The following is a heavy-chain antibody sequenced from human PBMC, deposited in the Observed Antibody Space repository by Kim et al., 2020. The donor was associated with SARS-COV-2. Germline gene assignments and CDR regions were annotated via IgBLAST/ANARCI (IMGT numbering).Heavy chain of an antibody. CDR3: AREGPIGALDP. Sequence: SETLSLTCTVSGGSISSYYWSWIRQPPGKGLEWIGYIYYSGSTNYNPSLKSRVTISVDTSKNPFSLTLSSVTAADTAAGYCAREGPIGALDPWGQGTV. CDR2: IYYSGST. V-gene: IGHV4-59*01. D-gene: IGHD2-15*01. J-gene: IGHJ5*02. CDR1: GGSISSYY.